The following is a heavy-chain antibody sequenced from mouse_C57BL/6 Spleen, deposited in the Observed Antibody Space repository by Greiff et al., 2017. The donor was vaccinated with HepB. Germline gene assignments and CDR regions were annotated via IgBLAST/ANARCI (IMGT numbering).Heavy chain of an antibody. CDR2: ISSGGDYI. V-gene: IGHV5-9-1*02. CDR1: GFTFSSYA. CDR3: TSGITPYYAMDY. J-gene: IGHJ4*01. D-gene: IGHD2-4*01. Sequence: EVNVVESGEGLVKPGGSLKLSCAASGFTFSSYAMSWVRQTPEKRLEWVAYISSGGDYIYYADTVKGRFTISRDNARNTLYLQMSSLKSEDTAMYYCTSGITPYYAMDYWGQGTSVTVSS.